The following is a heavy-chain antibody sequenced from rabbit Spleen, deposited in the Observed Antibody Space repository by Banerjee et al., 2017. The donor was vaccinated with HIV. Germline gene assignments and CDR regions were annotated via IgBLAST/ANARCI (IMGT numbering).Heavy chain of an antibody. CDR3: ARAADVAGAGYSW. J-gene: IGHJ4*01. CDR1: GFDFSNYG. D-gene: IGHD7-1*01. V-gene: IGHV1S47*01. Sequence: QEQLVESGGGLVQPGGSLKLSCKASGFDFSNYGVSWVRQTPGKGLEWIGYIEPIFGRTYYASWVDGRFTISSHNAQNTLYLQLNSLTAADTATYFCARAADVAGAGYSWWGPGTLVTVS. CDR2: IEPIFGRT.